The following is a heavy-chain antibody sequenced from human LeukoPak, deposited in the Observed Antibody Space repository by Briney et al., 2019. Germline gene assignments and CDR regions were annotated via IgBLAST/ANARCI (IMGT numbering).Heavy chain of an antibody. J-gene: IGHJ5*02. V-gene: IGHV4-34*01. D-gene: IGHD2-15*01. CDR3: ARRRLLLNWFDP. Sequence: SETLSLTCAVYGGSFSGYYWSWIRQPPGKGLEWIGEINHSGSTNYNPSLKSRVTISVDTSKNQFSLKLSSVTAADTAVYYCARRRLLLNWFDPWAREPWSPSPQ. CDR1: GGSFSGYY. CDR2: INHSGST.